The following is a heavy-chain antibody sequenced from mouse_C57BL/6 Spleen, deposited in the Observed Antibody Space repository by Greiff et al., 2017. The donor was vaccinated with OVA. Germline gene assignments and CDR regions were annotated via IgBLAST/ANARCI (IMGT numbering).Heavy chain of an antibody. D-gene: IGHD2-1*01. CDR1: GFTFSSYG. V-gene: IGHV5-6*01. J-gene: IGHJ1*03. CDR2: ISSGGSYT. CDR3: ARHRDYGNLWYFDV. Sequence: VQLKESGGDLVKPGGSLKLSCAASGFTFSSYGMSWVRQTPDKRLEWVATISSGGSYTYYPDSVKGRFTISRDNAKNTLYLQMSSLKSEDTAMYYCARHRDYGNLWYFDVWGTGTTVTVSS.